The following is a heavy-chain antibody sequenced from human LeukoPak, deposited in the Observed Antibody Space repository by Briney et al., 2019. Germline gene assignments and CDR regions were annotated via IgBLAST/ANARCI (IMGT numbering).Heavy chain of an antibody. Sequence: PGGSLRPSCAAFGFTFSSYGMSWVRQAPGKGLEWVSSIGGSGSSTYYADSVKGRFTISRDNSKNTLYLQVNSLRADDTAIYYCARVLGTASDYWGQGTLVTVSS. CDR2: IGGSGSST. CDR3: ARVLGTASDY. D-gene: IGHD2-21*02. CDR1: GFTFSSYG. V-gene: IGHV3-23*01. J-gene: IGHJ4*02.